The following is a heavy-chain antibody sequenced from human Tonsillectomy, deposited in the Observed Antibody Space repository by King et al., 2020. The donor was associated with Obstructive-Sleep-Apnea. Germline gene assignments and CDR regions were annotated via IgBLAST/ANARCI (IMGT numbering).Heavy chain of an antibody. J-gene: IGHJ4*02. CDR2: ISWDGGST. CDR1: GFTLEDYA. CDR3: AKDRGGPIDY. V-gene: IGHV3-43D*03. Sequence: VQLVESGGVVVQPGGPLRLSCAASGFTLEDYAMHWVRQAPGKGLEWVSLISWDGGSTYYADAVKGRFTISRDNSKNSLYLQMNSLRGEDTALYYCAKDRGGPIDYWRQGTLVTVSS. D-gene: IGHD3-10*01.